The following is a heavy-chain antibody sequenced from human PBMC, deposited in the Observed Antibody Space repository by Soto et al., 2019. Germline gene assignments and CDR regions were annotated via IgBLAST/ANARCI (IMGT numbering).Heavy chain of an antibody. Sequence: EVQLLESGGGLVQPGGSLRLSCAASGFTFTNYAMSWVRQAPGKGLEWVSAISSGGNTYYADSVKGRFTISRDNSNNTLVLQMNSLRAEDTAVYYCAKERQWELPLDYWGQGTMVTVSS. CDR3: AKERQWELPLDY. CDR1: GFTFTNYA. V-gene: IGHV3-23*01. D-gene: IGHD1-26*01. CDR2: ISSGGNT. J-gene: IGHJ4*02.